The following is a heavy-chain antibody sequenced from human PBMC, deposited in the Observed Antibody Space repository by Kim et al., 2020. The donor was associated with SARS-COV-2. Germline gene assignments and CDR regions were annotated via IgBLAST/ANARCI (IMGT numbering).Heavy chain of an antibody. CDR2: IIPIFGTA. V-gene: IGHV1-69*13. CDR1: GGTFSSYA. Sequence: SVKVSCKASGGTFSSYAISWVRQAPGQGLEWMGGIIPIFGTANYAQKFQGRVTITADESTSTAYMELSSLRSEDTAVYYCARDLDCSGGSCDDSGKFWFDPWGQGTLVTVSS. CDR3: ARDLDCSGGSCDDSGKFWFDP. D-gene: IGHD2-15*01. J-gene: IGHJ5*02.